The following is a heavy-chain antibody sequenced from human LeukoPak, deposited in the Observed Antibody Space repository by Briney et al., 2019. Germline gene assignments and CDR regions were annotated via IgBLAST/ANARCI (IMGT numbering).Heavy chain of an antibody. CDR3: TTEDYYDSSGYYYDRLDY. J-gene: IGHJ4*02. Sequence: GGSLRLSCAASGFTFSSYSMNWVRQAPGKGLEWVGRIKSKTDGGTTDYAAPVKGRFTISRDDSKNTLYLQMNSLKTEDTAVYYCTTEDYYDSSGYYYDRLDYWGQGTLVTVSS. V-gene: IGHV3-15*01. CDR1: GFTFSSYS. CDR2: IKSKTDGGTT. D-gene: IGHD3-22*01.